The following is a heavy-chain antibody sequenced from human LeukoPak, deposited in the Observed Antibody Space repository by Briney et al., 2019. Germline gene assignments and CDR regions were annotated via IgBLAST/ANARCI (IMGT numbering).Heavy chain of an antibody. CDR3: ARVPAKLRSVTNWRSLLVDYYYYGMDV. CDR1: GYTFTSYD. V-gene: IGHV1-8*01. Sequence: ASVKVSCKASGYTFTSYDINWVRQATGQGLEWMGWMNPNSGNTGYAQKFQGRVTMTRSTSISTAYMELSSLRSEDTAVYYCARVPAKLRSVTNWRSLLVDYYYYGMDVWGQGTTVTVSS. CDR2: MNPNSGNT. J-gene: IGHJ6*02. D-gene: IGHD1-20*01.